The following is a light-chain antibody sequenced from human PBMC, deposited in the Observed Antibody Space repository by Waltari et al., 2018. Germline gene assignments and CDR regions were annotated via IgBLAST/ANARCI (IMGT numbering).Light chain of an antibody. CDR2: WAS. Sequence: DIVMTQSPDSLAVSLGERATINCKSSQSVLYRSNNKNYLAWYQQNPGQPPKLLIYWASTRESGVPDRFSGSGSGTDFSLTISSLQAEDVAVYYCQKYYSTPWTFGQGTKVEIK. CDR3: QKYYSTPWT. J-gene: IGKJ1*01. CDR1: QSVLYRSNNKNY. V-gene: IGKV4-1*01.